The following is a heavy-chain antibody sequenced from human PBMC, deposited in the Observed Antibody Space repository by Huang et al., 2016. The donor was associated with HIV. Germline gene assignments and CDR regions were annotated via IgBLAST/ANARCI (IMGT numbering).Heavy chain of an antibody. D-gene: IGHD3-3*01. CDR3: ARGRVTSSGVVQSYDY. Sequence: VQLQESGPGLVKPSQTLSLRCNVSGASIASGSYFWTWIRQPGGGGLEWIGHIYTTGSTDYNPSLKSRVAVSSDTSKNQFSLSLRSVTAADTAVYFCARGRVTSSGVVQSYDYWGQGSLVTVSS. V-gene: IGHV4-61*09. CDR1: GASIASGSYF. J-gene: IGHJ4*02. CDR2: IYTTGST.